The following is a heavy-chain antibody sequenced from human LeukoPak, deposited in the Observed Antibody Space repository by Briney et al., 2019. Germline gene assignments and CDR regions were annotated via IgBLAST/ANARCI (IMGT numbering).Heavy chain of an antibody. CDR3: AKSRGVGILTGYYADDY. Sequence: GGSLRLSCAASGFTFSNYAMSWVRQAPGKGLEWVSGISGSGGSTYYADSVKGRFTISRDNSKNMLHLQMNSLRAEDTAVYYCAKSRGVGILTGYYADDYWGRGTLLTVSS. CDR2: ISGSGGST. J-gene: IGHJ4*02. D-gene: IGHD3-9*01. CDR1: GFTFSNYA. V-gene: IGHV3-23*01.